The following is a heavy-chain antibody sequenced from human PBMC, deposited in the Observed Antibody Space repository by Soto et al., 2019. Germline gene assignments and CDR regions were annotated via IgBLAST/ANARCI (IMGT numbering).Heavy chain of an antibody. J-gene: IGHJ4*02. CDR2: ISYDGSNK. V-gene: IGHV3-30*18. Sequence: QVQLVESGGGVVQPGRSLRLSCAASGFTFSSYGMHWVRQAPGKGLEWVAVISYDGSNKYYADSVKGRFTISRDNSKNTLYLQMNSVRAEDTAVYYCAKEYCTNGVCSYFDYWGQGTLVTVSS. CDR1: GFTFSSYG. D-gene: IGHD2-8*01. CDR3: AKEYCTNGVCSYFDY.